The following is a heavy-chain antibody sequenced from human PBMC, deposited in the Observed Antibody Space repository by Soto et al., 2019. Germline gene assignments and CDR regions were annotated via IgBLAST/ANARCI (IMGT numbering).Heavy chain of an antibody. V-gene: IGHV1-2*02. CDR1: GYTFTGYY. CDR3: ARGVPFYNWLLYEGNLFDP. D-gene: IGHD3-9*01. Sequence: ASVKVSCKASGYTFTGYYMHWVRQAPGQGLEWMGWINPNSGGTNYAQKFQGRVTMTRDTSISTAYMELSRLRSDDTAVYYCARGVPFYNWLLYEGNLFDPWGQGTLVTVSS. CDR2: INPNSGGT. J-gene: IGHJ5*02.